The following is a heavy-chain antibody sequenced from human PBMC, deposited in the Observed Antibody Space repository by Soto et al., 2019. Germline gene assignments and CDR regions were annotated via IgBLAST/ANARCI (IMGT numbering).Heavy chain of an antibody. V-gene: IGHV3-30*18. CDR3: AKNGGEFRTYKGMDD. Sequence: QVQLVESGGGVVQPGRSLRLSCAGTGFTFSNYGFHWVRQAPGKGLEWVGVISFDGTDRYYVDSVKGRFTISRDNSKNTVYLQINSLRGEDTAVYYCAKNGGEFRTYKGMDDWGQGTTVTVSS. J-gene: IGHJ6*02. CDR1: GFTFSNYG. D-gene: IGHD3-16*01. CDR2: ISFDGTDR.